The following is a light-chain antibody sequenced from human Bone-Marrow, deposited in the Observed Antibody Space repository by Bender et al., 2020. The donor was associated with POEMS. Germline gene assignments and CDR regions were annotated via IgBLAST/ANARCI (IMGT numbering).Light chain of an antibody. CDR2: AVS. Sequence: QPALTQPASVSGSPGQSITISCTGTSSDVGIDNLVSWYQQHPGKAPKLLIYAVSYRPSGVSSRFSGSTSANTASLPISGLQAEDEAHYYCSSYTSTNTLNWLFGGGTKLTVL. J-gene: IGLJ3*02. CDR3: SSYTSTNTLNWL. V-gene: IGLV2-14*02. CDR1: SSDVGIDNL.